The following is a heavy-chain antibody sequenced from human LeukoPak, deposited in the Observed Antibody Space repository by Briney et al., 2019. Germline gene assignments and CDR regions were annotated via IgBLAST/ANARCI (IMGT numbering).Heavy chain of an antibody. CDR1: GGTFSSYA. CDR3: ALTIVVVPAAPRIGAFDI. D-gene: IGHD2-2*01. Sequence: SVKVSCKASGGTFSSYAISWVRQAPGQGLEWMGGIIPIFGTANYAQKFQGRVTITADESTSTAYMELSSLRSEDTAVYYCALTIVVVPAAPRIGAFDIWGQGTMVTVSS. J-gene: IGHJ3*02. V-gene: IGHV1-69*01. CDR2: IIPIFGTA.